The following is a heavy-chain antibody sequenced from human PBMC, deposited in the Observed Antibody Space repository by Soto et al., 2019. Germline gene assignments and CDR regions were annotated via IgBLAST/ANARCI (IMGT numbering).Heavy chain of an antibody. J-gene: IGHJ4*02. CDR3: ARGPPIFY. V-gene: IGHV4-34*01. CDR1: GRSFSGYY. CDR2: INHSGST. Sequence: PSETLFLTCAFFGRSFSGYYWSWIRQPPGTGLEGIGEINHSGSTHYNPSLKNRSTIAVDTSKNRFPRRLSSGTAADTAVYYCARGPPIFYWGQGTLDTSPQ. D-gene: IGHD3-9*01.